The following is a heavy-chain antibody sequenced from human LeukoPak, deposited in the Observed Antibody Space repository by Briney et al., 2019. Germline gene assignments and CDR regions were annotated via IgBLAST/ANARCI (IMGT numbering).Heavy chain of an antibody. CDR3: ARGNTGYNSAWGGDFDY. CDR2: INQDGSAQ. D-gene: IGHD6-19*01. V-gene: IGHV3-7*01. CDR1: GFTSGTSW. Sequence: GGSLRLSCAASGFTSGTSWMSWVRQAPGKGLEWVANINQDGSAQYYVDSVKGRFTISRDNSKNTLYLQMNSLRAEDTAIYYCARGNTGYNSAWGGDFDYWGQGSLVTVSS. J-gene: IGHJ4*02.